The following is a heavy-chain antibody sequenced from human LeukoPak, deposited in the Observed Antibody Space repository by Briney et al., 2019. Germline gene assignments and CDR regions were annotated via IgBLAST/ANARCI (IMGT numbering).Heavy chain of an antibody. J-gene: IGHJ4*02. D-gene: IGHD5-18*01. CDR1: GYTFTSYG. CDR3: ARGGIQLWLPYYFDY. V-gene: IGHV1-18*01. Sequence: GASVKVSCKASGYTFTSYGISWVRQAPGQGLEWMGWISAYNGNTNYAQKLQGRVTMTTDTSTSTAYMELRSLRSDDTAVYYCARGGIQLWLPYYFDYWGQGTLVIVSS. CDR2: ISAYNGNT.